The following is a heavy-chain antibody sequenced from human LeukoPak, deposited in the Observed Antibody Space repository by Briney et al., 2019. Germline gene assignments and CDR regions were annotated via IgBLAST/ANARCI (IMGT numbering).Heavy chain of an antibody. V-gene: IGHV4-61*02. CDR2: IYTSGST. CDR1: GYSISSGYY. Sequence: PSETLSLTCTVSGYSISSGYYWGWIRQPAGKGLEWIGRIYTSGSTNYNPSLKSRVTISVDTSKNQFSLKLSSVTAADTAVYYCAREITMVRGSYYYYMDVWGKGTTVTISS. J-gene: IGHJ6*03. CDR3: AREITMVRGSYYYYMDV. D-gene: IGHD3-10*01.